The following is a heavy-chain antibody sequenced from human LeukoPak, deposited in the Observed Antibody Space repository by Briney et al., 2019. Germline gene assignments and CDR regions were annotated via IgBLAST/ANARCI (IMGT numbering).Heavy chain of an antibody. CDR1: GGSISSSSYY. CDR3: AEGGYSYGRPLDY. V-gene: IGHV4-39*01. CDR2: IYYSGST. Sequence: SETLSLTCTVSGGSISSSSYYWGWIRQPPGKGLEWIGSIYYSGSTYYNPSLKSRVTISVDTSKNQFSLKLSSVTAADTAVYYCAEGGYSYGRPLDYWGQGTLVTVSS. J-gene: IGHJ4*02. D-gene: IGHD5-18*01.